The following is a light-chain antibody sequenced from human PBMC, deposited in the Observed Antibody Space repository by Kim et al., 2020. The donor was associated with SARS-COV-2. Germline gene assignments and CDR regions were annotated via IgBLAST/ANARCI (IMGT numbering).Light chain of an antibody. J-gene: IGKJ2*01. Sequence: GARVTITFRASPSINRWLAWYQQKPGKAPKLLIFDSSSLYSGVPSRFSDSVSGTEFTLTISSLPPDDFATSYCQQYDSNSYTFAPGTTL. CDR2: DSS. V-gene: IGKV1-5*01. CDR1: PSINRW. CDR3: QQYDSNSYT.